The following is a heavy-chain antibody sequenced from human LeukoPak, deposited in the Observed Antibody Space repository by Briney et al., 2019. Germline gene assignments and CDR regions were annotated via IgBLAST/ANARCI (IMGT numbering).Heavy chain of an antibody. Sequence: PSETLSLTCTVSGGSMSSFYFTWIRQPPGKGLEWLGYIYYTGNTNYSPSLKSRVTISVDTSKKQFSLKLSSVTAADTAVYYCAKDILPGIAAAGNFDYWGQGTLVTVSS. D-gene: IGHD6-13*01. CDR3: AKDILPGIAAAGNFDY. CDR2: IYYTGNT. V-gene: IGHV4-59*01. J-gene: IGHJ4*02. CDR1: GGSMSSFY.